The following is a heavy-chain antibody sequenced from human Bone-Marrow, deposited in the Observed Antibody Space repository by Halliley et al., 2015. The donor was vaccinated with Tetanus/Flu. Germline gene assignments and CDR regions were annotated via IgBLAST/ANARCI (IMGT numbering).Heavy chain of an antibody. D-gene: IGHD2-21*02. CDR2: FNCYGSSV. V-gene: IGHV3-74*01. Sequence: FRFNCYGSSVNYADPVKGRFTVSRDNAKNPLYLQMNSLGAEDSAVYYCAIPPCVDGYCFFDYWGQGTLVSVSS. J-gene: IGHJ4*02. CDR3: AIPPCVDGYCFFDY.